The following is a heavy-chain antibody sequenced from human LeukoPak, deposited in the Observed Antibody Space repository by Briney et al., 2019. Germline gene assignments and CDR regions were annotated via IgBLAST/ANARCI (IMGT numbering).Heavy chain of an antibody. V-gene: IGHV3-7*03. D-gene: IGHD6-19*01. J-gene: IGHJ4*01. CDR1: GFSFSSYW. Sequence: GGSLRLSCEGSGFSFSSYWMTWVRQLPGKGPEWVANIRQDESERYFADSVKGRFTISRDNAKNSLYLQMNSLRGEDTALYYCARMWAVADPFLDLWGQGTLVTVSS. CDR2: IRQDESER. CDR3: ARMWAVADPFLDL.